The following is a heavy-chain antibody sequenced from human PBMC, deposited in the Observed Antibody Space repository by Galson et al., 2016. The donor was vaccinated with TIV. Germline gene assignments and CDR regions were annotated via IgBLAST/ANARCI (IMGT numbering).Heavy chain of an antibody. CDR2: FDPEVSKT. V-gene: IGHV1-24*01. Sequence: SVKVSCKVSGNSLNELVIHWVRQAPGKGLEWMGGFDPEVSKTVYAQMLQGRVTMAADTSRNTAYMELGSLRFEDTAVYYCGTVAWFPGLSLDNWGQGTLVTVSS. J-gene: IGHJ4*02. D-gene: IGHD2/OR15-2a*01. CDR3: GTVAWFPGLSLDN. CDR1: GNSLNELV.